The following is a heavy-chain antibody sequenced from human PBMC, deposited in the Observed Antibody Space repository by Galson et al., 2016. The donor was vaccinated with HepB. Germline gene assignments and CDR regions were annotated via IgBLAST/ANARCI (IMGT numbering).Heavy chain of an antibody. CDR2: ISGSGDTT. CDR1: GFTFSNYA. Sequence: SLRLSCAASGFTFSNYAMSWVRQAPGKGLEWVSSISGSGDTTYDADAVRGRFTISRDNPRNTLSLQMDRLRAEDSAIDYCAKGNIVQVPAAPYAWGQGALVTVSS. CDR3: AKGNIVQVPAAPYA. V-gene: IGHV3-23*01. D-gene: IGHD2-2*01. J-gene: IGHJ5*02.